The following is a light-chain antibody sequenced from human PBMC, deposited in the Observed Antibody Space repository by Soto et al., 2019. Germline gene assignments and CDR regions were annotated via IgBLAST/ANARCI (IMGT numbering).Light chain of an antibody. Sequence: DIQMTQSPSTLSASVGDRVTITCRASQSISTYLNWYQQKLGKAPTLLIYAASSLQSGVPSRFSGGGSGTDFTLTISSLQPEDFATYFCQQCYSSPRTFGQWTKVDI. J-gene: IGKJ1*01. CDR2: AAS. V-gene: IGKV1-39*01. CDR3: QQCYSSPRT. CDR1: QSISTY.